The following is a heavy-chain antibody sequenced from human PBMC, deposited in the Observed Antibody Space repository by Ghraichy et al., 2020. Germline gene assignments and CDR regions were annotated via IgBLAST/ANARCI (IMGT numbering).Heavy chain of an antibody. V-gene: IGHV3-23*01. J-gene: IGHJ4*02. Sequence: GGSLRLSCAASGFTFSSYAMSWVRQAPGKGLEWVSAISGSGGTTYYADSVKGRFTISRDNSKNTLYLQMNSLRAEDTAVYYCAKDRHSDYGDSYFDYWGQGTLVTVSS. CDR2: ISGSGGTT. CDR1: GFTFSSYA. D-gene: IGHD4-17*01. CDR3: AKDRHSDYGDSYFDY.